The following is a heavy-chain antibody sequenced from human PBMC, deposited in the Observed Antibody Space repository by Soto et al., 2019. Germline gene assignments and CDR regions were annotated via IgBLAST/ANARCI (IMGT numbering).Heavy chain of an antibody. J-gene: IGHJ6*02. V-gene: IGHV3-23*01. CDR3: ARRGMDV. CDR2: INGDGSPT. Sequence: GGSLRLSCAVSGFTFSAYAMTWVRQGPGKGLEWVSSINGDGSPTYYADSVKGRFTISRDNSKNTLYLQMNSLRAEDTAVYYCARRGMDVWGQETRVTVCS. CDR1: GFTFSAYA.